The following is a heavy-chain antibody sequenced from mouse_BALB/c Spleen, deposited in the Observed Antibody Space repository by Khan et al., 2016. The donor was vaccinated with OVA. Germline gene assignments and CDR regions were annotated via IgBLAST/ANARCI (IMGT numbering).Heavy chain of an antibody. CDR3: ARLAYYYDSEGFAY. V-gene: IGHV5-6*01. Sequence: EVELVESGGDVVKPGGSLKLSCAASGFTFSTYGMSWVRQTPDKRLEWVATVSTGGHYTYYPDTVKGRVTISRDNAKNTLYLQMNSLKSEDTAMFYCARLAYYYDSEGFAYWGQGTLVTVSA. D-gene: IGHD1-1*01. CDR2: VSTGGHYT. CDR1: GFTFSTYG. J-gene: IGHJ3*01.